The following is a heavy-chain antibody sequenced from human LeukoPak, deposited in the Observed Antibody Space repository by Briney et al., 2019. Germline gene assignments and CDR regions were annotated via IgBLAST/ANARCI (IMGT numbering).Heavy chain of an antibody. CDR3: VKDPMTTMTSHFDY. CDR1: GFTFSSYA. CDR2: ISSNGGST. V-gene: IGHV3-64D*06. Sequence: GGSLRLSCSASGFTFSSYAMEWVRQVPGKGLEYVSGISSNGGSTYYADSVKGRFTISRDNSKNTLYLQMSSLRAEDMAVYYCVKDPMTTMTSHFDYWGQGTLVTVSS. D-gene: IGHD4-17*01. J-gene: IGHJ4*02.